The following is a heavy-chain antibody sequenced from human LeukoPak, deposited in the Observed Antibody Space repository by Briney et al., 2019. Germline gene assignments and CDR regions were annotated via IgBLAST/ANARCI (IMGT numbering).Heavy chain of an antibody. CDR1: GGTFSSYA. CDR3: ARGLWAYYYGSGSYTSFDY. J-gene: IGHJ4*02. Sequence: GASVKVSCKASGGTFSSYAISWVRQAPGQGLEWMGGIIPIFGTANYAQKFQGRVTITADKSTSTAYMELSSLRSEDTAVYYCARGLWAYYYGSGSYTSFDYWGQGTLVTVSS. D-gene: IGHD3-10*01. CDR2: IIPIFGTA. V-gene: IGHV1-69*06.